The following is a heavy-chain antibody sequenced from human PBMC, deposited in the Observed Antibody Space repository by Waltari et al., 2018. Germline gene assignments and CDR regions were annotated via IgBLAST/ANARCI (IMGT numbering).Heavy chain of an antibody. CDR2: ITSSSYI. D-gene: IGHD3-10*01. V-gene: IGHV3-21*01. CDR1: GFTFSNCS. J-gene: IGHJ4*02. CDR3: ARDHYYGSGTYSSFDY. Sequence: EVQLVESGGGLVKPGGSLRLSCAASGFTFSNCSMHWVLQAPGKGVEWVSSITSSSYIYYADSVKGRFTISRDNAKNSLYLQMNSLRAEDTAVYYCARDHYYGSGTYSSFDYWGQGTLVTVSS.